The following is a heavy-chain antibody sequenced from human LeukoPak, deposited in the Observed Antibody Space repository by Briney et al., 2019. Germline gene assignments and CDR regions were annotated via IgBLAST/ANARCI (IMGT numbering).Heavy chain of an antibody. J-gene: IGHJ4*02. Sequence: GGSLRLSCAASEFTFSRYDIIWVRQAPGKGLVWVSWITGSGGAVKYTDPVKGRFTISRDNAKESVYLQMNSLRVEDTAVYYCARNGGGLDYWGQGTLVTVSS. CDR1: EFTFSRYD. D-gene: IGHD3-16*01. CDR3: ARNGGGLDY. V-gene: IGHV3-48*03. CDR2: ITGSGGAV.